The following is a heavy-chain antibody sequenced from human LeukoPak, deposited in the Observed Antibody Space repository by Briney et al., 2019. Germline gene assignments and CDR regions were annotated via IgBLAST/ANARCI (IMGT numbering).Heavy chain of an antibody. J-gene: IGHJ4*02. D-gene: IGHD2-15*01. CDR2: IWYDGSNK. Sequence: PGGSLRLSCAASGFTFSSYAMHWVRQAPGKGLEWVAVIWYDGSNKYYADSVKGRFTISRDNSKNTLYLQMNSLRAEDTAVYYCARGGARGYSSDYWGQGTLVTVSS. V-gene: IGHV3-33*08. CDR1: GFTFSSYA. CDR3: ARGGARGYSSDY.